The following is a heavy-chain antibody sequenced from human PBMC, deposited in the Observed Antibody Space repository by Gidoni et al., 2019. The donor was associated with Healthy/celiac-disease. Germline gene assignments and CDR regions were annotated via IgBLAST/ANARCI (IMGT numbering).Heavy chain of an antibody. D-gene: IGHD3-10*01. V-gene: IGHV4-39*01. J-gene: IGHJ4*02. CDR1: GGSISSSSYY. CDR3: ARGGGGTPYYYGSGSYWIDY. Sequence: QLQLQESGPGLVKPSETLSLTCTVSGGSISSSSYYWGWIRQPPGKGLEWIGSIYYSGSTYYNPSLKSRVTISVDTSKNQFSLKLSSVTAADTAVYYCARGGGGTPYYYGSGSYWIDYWGQGTLVTVSS. CDR2: IYYSGST.